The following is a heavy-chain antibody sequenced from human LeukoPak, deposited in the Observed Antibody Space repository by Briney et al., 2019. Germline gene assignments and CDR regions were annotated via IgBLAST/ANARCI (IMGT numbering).Heavy chain of an antibody. V-gene: IGHV3-11*01. CDR1: GFTSRDFY. J-gene: IGHJ4*02. CDR2: IGPSGTIM. Sequence: GGSLRLSCAASGFTSRDFYMTWIRQAPGKGLEWLSYIGPSGTIMNYADSVKGRFTVSRDNAENSLFLQMNSLRAEDTAVYYCTRDPRLCDFWGQGTLVTVPS. CDR3: TRDPRLCDF.